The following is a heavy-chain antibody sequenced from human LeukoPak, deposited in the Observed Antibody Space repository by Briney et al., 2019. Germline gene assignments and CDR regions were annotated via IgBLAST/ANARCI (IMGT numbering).Heavy chain of an antibody. CDR1: GFTFSSYA. CDR2: ISYDGSNK. V-gene: IGHV3-30*04. J-gene: IGHJ4*02. Sequence: PGGSLRLSCAASGFTFSSYAMRWVRQAPGKGLEWVAVISYDGSNKYYADSVKGRFTISRDNSKNTLYLQMNSLRAEDTAVYYCASPVPMDCSSTSCPTSGWGQGTLVTVSS. CDR3: ASPVPMDCSSTSCPTSG. D-gene: IGHD2-2*01.